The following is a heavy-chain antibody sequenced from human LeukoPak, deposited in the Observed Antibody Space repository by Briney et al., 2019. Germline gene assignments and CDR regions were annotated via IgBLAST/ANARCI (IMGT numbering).Heavy chain of an antibody. CDR3: ARPGNWWFDP. D-gene: IGHD3-10*01. Sequence: GASVKVPCKASGYIFTAYYLHWVRLAPGQGLEWMGWMNVYSGDATYAQKFQGRVTMTRDTSISTAYMELNTLTSDDTAVYYCARPGNWWFDPWGQGTLVTVSS. V-gene: IGHV1-2*02. CDR1: GYIFTAYY. J-gene: IGHJ5*02. CDR2: MNVYSGDA.